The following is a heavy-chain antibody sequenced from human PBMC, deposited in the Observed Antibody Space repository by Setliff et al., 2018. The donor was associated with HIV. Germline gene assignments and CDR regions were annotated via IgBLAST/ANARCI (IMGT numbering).Heavy chain of an antibody. CDR3: AKTSNTGYLFCSDY. D-gene: IGHD3-9*01. Sequence: SVKVSCKASGGTFSSYSISWVRQAPGQGLEWMGRILPIFGTRDYAQKFQGRVTITADKSTSTAYMELRSLRSEDTAVYYCAKTSNTGYLFCSDYWGQGTLVTVS. J-gene: IGHJ4*02. CDR1: GGTFSSYS. V-gene: IGHV1-69*06. CDR2: ILPIFGTR.